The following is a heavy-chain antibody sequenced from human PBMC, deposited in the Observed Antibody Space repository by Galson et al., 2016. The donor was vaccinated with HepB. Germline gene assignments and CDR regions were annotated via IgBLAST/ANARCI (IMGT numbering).Heavy chain of an antibody. V-gene: IGHV3-74*01. CDR2: INSDGSAT. CDR1: GFTFTNYW. CDR3: ARDIGVVSAAPNAAA. Sequence: SLRLSCAASGFTFTNYWMHWVRQAPGKGLVWVSRINSDGSATTYADSVKGRFTISRDNAKNTLYLQMNSQRAEYTAVYYCARDIGVVSAAPNAAAWGPGTLVTVSS. J-gene: IGHJ5*01. D-gene: IGHD2-15*01.